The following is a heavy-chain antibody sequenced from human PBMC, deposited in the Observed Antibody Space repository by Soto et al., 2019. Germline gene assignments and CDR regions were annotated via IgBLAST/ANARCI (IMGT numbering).Heavy chain of an antibody. V-gene: IGHV3-33*01. D-gene: IGHD2-2*01. J-gene: IGHJ6*02. CDR1: GFTFRSYG. CDR3: ARDRLVPYGYGMDV. CDR2: IWFDGSKK. Sequence: QMQLVESGGGVVQPGRSLRLSCAASGFTFRSYGIHWVRQAPGKGLGWVALIWFDGSKKYYVDSVKGRFAVSRHNSKNTLYLQMNSLRVEDTAVYYCARDRLVPYGYGMDVWGQGTTVTVSS.